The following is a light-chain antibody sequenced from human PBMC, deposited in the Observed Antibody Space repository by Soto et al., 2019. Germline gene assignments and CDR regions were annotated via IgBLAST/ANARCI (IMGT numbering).Light chain of an antibody. Sequence: QSALTQPGSVSGSPGQSVTISCTGTSSDVGGYNYVSWYQQHPGKAPKLMIYDVSKRPSGVPDRFSGSKSGNTASLTISGLQAEDEADYYCCSYAGSYTLVVFGGGTKVTVL. CDR3: CSYAGSYTLVV. CDR1: SSDVGGYNY. V-gene: IGLV2-11*01. CDR2: DVS. J-gene: IGLJ2*01.